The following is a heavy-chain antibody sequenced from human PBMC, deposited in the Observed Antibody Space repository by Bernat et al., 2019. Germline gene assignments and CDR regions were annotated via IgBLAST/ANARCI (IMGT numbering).Heavy chain of an antibody. D-gene: IGHD4-17*01. CDR2: IRSKAYGGTT. CDR1: GFTFGDYA. J-gene: IGHJ4*02. V-gene: IGHV3-49*04. CDR3: TKGYDYGDYGYVDY. Sequence: EVQLVESGGGLVQPGRSLRLSCTASGFTFGDYAMSWVRQAPGKGLEWVGFIRSKAYGGTTEYAASVKGRFTISRDDSKSIAYLQMNSLKTEDTAVYYCTKGYDYGDYGYVDYWGQGTLVTVSS.